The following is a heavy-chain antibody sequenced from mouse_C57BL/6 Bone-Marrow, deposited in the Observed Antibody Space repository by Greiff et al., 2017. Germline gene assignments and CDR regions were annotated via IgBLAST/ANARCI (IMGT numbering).Heavy chain of an antibody. Sequence: VQLQQPGAELGKPGASVKLSCKASGYTFTSYWMQWVKQRPGQGLEWIGEIDPSDSYTNYNQKFKGKATLTVDTSSSTAYMQLSSLTSEDSAVYYCARGFDSWGQGTTLTVSS. J-gene: IGHJ2*01. CDR2: IDPSDSYT. CDR1: GYTFTSYW. V-gene: IGHV1-50*01. CDR3: ARGFDS.